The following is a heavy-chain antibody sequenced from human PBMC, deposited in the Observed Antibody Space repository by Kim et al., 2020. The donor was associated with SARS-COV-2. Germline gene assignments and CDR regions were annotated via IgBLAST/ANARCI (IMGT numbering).Heavy chain of an antibody. CDR1: GFTFSSYG. CDR2: IWYDGSTI. CDR3: ARDPCSRSYNYSVLDV. Sequence: GGSLRLSCAASGFTFSSYGMNWVRQAPGKGLEWVSDIWYDGSTIYYADSVKGRFTISRDNPKNSLYLQMNSLRAEDTAVYYCARDPCSRSYNYSVLDVWGQGPSVRVS. D-gene: IGHD6-13*01. V-gene: IGHV3-33*08. J-gene: IGHJ6*01.